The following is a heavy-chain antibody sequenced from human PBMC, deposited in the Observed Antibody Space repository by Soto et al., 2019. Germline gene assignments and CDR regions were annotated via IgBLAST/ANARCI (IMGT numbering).Heavy chain of an antibody. CDR2: IWYDGSRT. CDR1: GFTFSTDG. CDR3: AREQIVLAGSTYDY. J-gene: IGHJ4*02. Sequence: QVQLVESGGGVVQPGTSLRISCAASGFTFSTDGMHWVRQAPCKGLDWVALIWYDGSRTHYAEAVKGRFTISRDNSKSRLFLQMNRLRVEDSAVSYCAREQIVLAGSTYDYWGQGTLVTVSS. D-gene: IGHD6-19*01. V-gene: IGHV3-33*01.